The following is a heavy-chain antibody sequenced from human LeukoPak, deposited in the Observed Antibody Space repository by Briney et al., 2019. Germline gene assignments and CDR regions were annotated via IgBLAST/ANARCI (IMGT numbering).Heavy chain of an antibody. CDR3: ALLQLFPPFDY. CDR1: GYTFTGCY. D-gene: IGHD5-24*01. J-gene: IGHJ4*02. V-gene: IGHV1-2*06. Sequence: GASVKVSCKASGYTFTGCYMHWVRQAPGQGLEWMGRINPNSGGTNYAQKFQGRVTMTRDTSISIAYMELSRLRSDDTAVYYCALLQLFPPFDYWGQGTLVTVSS. CDR2: INPNSGGT.